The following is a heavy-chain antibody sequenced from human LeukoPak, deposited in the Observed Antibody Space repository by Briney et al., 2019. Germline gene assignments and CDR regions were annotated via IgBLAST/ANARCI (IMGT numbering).Heavy chain of an antibody. CDR1: GFTFSNFA. Sequence: GGSLRLFCAASGFTFSNFAMSWVRQAPGKGLEWVSAISGGGGSTYYADSVKGRFTISTDTSKNTPYLQMNSLRAEDTAVYYCAKDWFGSPNWFDPWGQGTLVTVSS. CDR3: AKDWFGSPNWFDP. V-gene: IGHV3-23*01. CDR2: ISGGGGST. D-gene: IGHD3-16*01. J-gene: IGHJ5*02.